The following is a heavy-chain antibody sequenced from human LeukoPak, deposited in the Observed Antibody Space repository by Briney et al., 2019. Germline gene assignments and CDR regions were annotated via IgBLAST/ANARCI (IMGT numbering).Heavy chain of an antibody. J-gene: IGHJ4*02. CDR3: AKAYTRYCSGGSCLTYLDY. D-gene: IGHD2-15*01. V-gene: IGHV3-30*18. CDR1: GFTFSSYG. Sequence: GGSLRLSCAASGFTFSSYGMHWVRQAPGKGLEWVAVISYDGSNKYYADSVKGRFTISRDNSKNTLYLQMNSLRAEDTAVYYCAKAYTRYCSGGSCLTYLDYWGQGTLVTVSS. CDR2: ISYDGSNK.